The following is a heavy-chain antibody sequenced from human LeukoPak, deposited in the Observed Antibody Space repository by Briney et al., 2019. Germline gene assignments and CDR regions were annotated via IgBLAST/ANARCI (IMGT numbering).Heavy chain of an antibody. CDR2: ISAYNGNT. D-gene: IGHD6-19*01. V-gene: IGHV1-18*04. Sequence: ASVKVSCKASGYTFTSYGISRVRQAPGQGLEWMGWISAYNGNTNYAQKLQGRVTMTTDTSTSTAYMELRSLRSDDTAVYYCARDRRGWYGGGPLYYFDYWGQGTLVTVSS. CDR1: GYTFTSYG. J-gene: IGHJ4*02. CDR3: ARDRRGWYGGGPLYYFDY.